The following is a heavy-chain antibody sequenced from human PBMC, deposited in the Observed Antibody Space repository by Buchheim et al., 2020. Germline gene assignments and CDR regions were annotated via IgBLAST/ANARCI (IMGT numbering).Heavy chain of an antibody. V-gene: IGHV3-7*01. D-gene: IGHD2-2*01. CDR3: STDSAVVAAARFDY. J-gene: IGHJ4*02. CDR2: IKQDGSDK. Sequence: EVQLVESGGGVVQPGGSLRLSCTASGFTFSNYWMTWVRQAPGKGLEWVANIKQDGSDKYYVDSVRGRFTISRANAKNSLYLQMNSLRAEDTAVYYCSTDSAVVAAARFDYWGQGTL. CDR1: GFTFSNYW.